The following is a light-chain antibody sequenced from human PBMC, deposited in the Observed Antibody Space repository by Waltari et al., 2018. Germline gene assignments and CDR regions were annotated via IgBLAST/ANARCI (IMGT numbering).Light chain of an antibody. J-gene: IGLJ2*01. CDR3: QAWDSSTVV. V-gene: IGLV3-1*01. CDR1: NLGDKY. Sequence: SYEVTQPPSVSVSPGQTASITCSGDNLGDKYACWYQQKPGQSPGLVIYQDSKRPSGIPERFSGSNSGNTATLTISGTQAMDEADYYCQAWDSSTVVFGGGTKLTVL. CDR2: QDS.